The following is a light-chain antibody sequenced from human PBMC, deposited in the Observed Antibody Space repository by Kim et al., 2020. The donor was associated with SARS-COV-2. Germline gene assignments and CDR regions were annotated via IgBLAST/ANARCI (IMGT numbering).Light chain of an antibody. V-gene: IGKV3-20*01. CDR1: QSFGSNY. J-gene: IGKJ2*01. Sequence: LSPGERATLPCRASQSFGSNYLAWYQQRPGQAPRLLIYGASIRAKGIPHRFNGSGSGTDFTLSISRLEPEDFAVYYCQQFGSSSYTFGQGTKLEI. CDR3: QQFGSSSYT. CDR2: GAS.